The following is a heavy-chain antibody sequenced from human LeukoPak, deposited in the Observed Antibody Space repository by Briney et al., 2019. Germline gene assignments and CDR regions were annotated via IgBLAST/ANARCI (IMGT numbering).Heavy chain of an antibody. Sequence: LRLSCAASGFTFGTSSMSWVRQAPGKGPEWVSTFGRSGSDTYYSDSVKGRFTIFRDNSKNTLYLQMNSLRDEDTAVYYCAKGSLGSWYYFDYWGQGTLVTVSS. CDR1: GFTFGTSS. J-gene: IGHJ4*02. CDR3: AKGSLGSWYYFDY. D-gene: IGHD6-13*01. CDR2: FGRSGSDT. V-gene: IGHV3-23*01.